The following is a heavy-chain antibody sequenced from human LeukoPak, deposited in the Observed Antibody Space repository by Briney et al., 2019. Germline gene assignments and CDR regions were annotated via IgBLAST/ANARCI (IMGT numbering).Heavy chain of an antibody. V-gene: IGHV3-30*04. Sequence: GGSLRLSCAASRFTFSSYAMHWVRQAPGKGVEWVALISYNGRNKYYADSAKGRFTISRDNSKNTLYLQMNSLRGEDTAVYYCAREAEALDYWGQGTLVTVSS. CDR2: ISYNGRNK. CDR1: RFTFSSYA. D-gene: IGHD6-25*01. CDR3: AREAEALDY. J-gene: IGHJ4*02.